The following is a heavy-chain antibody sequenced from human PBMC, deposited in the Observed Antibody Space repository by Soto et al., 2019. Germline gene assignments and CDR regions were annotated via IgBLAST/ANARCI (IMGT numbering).Heavy chain of an antibody. CDR1: GFTFSDYY. CDR3: TRDMPSMGYEFWSGYSYYYYYMDV. V-gene: IGHV3-11*01. D-gene: IGHD3-3*01. J-gene: IGHJ6*03. Sequence: PGGSLRLSCAASGFTFSDYYMSWIRQAPGKGLEWVSYISSSGSTIYYADSVKGRFTISRDNAKNSLYLQMNSLRAEDTAVYYCTRDMPSMGYEFWSGYSYYYYYMDVWGKGTTVTVSS. CDR2: ISSSGSTI.